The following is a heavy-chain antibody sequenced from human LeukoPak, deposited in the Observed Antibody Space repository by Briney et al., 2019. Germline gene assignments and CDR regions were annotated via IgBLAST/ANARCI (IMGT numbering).Heavy chain of an antibody. CDR3: AREEVDIVVVPARDDAFDI. CDR1: GGTFSSYA. J-gene: IGHJ3*02. CDR2: IIPIFGTA. V-gene: IGHV1-69*06. Sequence: SVKVSGKASGGTFSSYAISWVRQAPGQRLEWMGGIIPIFGTANYAQRFQARVTVTADKSTSTAYMELSSLRSEDTAVYYCAREEVDIVVVPARDDAFDIWGQGTMVTVSS. D-gene: IGHD2-2*01.